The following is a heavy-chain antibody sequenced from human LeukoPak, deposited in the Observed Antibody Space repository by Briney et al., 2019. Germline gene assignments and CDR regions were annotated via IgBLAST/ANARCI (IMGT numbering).Heavy chain of an antibody. Sequence: SQTLSLTCTVSGGSISSSSYYWGWIRQPPGKGLEWIGSIYYSGSTNYNPSLKSRVTISVDTSKNQFSLKLSSVTAADTAVYYCARGLRGRRTPPHYYGSGSPNWFDPWGQGTLVTVSS. J-gene: IGHJ5*02. D-gene: IGHD3-10*01. V-gene: IGHV4-39*07. CDR2: IYYSGST. CDR3: ARGLRGRRTPPHYYGSGSPNWFDP. CDR1: GGSISSSSYY.